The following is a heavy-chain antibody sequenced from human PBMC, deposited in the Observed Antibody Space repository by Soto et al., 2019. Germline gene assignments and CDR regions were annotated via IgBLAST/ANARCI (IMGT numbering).Heavy chain of an antibody. J-gene: IGHJ4*02. V-gene: IGHV3-23*01. CDR3: AKGRKCSGGSCYFDY. D-gene: IGHD2-15*01. CDR2: ISGSGGST. CDR1: GFTFSSYA. Sequence: GGFLRLSCAASGFTFSSYAMSWVRQAPGKGLEWVSAISGSGGSTYYADSVKGRFTISRDNSKNTLYLQMNSLRAEDTAVYYCAKGRKCSGGSCYFDYWGQGTLVTVSS.